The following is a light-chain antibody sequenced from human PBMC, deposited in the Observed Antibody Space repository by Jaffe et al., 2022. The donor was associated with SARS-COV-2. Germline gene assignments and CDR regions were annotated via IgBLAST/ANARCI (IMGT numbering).Light chain of an antibody. CDR3: QQANSFPIT. CDR1: QVITRW. J-gene: IGKJ4*01. CDR2: SIY. Sequence: DVQMTQSPSSVSASVGDRVTITCRASQVITRWLAWYQQKPGKAPRLLIHSIYTLQSGVPSTFSGSGSGTDFNLTISSLQPEDFATYYCQQANSFPITFGGGTRVEI. V-gene: IGKV1-12*01.